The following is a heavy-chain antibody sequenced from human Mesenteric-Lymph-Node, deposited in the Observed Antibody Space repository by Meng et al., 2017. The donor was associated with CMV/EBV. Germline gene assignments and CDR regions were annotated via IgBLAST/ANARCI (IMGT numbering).Heavy chain of an antibody. V-gene: IGHV3-48*04. J-gene: IGHJ3*02. CDR2: ISSGSSSI. CDR3: SRLRGGGCSSTSCSNAFDI. Sequence: GESLKISCAASGFTFSSYGMNWVRQAPGKGLEWVLYISSGSSSIYYADSVKGRFTISRGDAENSLYLQMNSLRAEDSAVYYCSRLRGGGCSSTSCSNAFDIWGQGTMVTVSS. CDR1: GFTFSSYG. D-gene: IGHD2-2*01.